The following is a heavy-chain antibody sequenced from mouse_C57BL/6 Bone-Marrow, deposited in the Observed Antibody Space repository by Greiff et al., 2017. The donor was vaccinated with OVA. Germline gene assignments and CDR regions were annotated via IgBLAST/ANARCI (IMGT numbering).Heavy chain of an antibody. CDR1: GYTFTSYW. J-gene: IGHJ2*01. Sequence: EVQLVESGTVLARPGASVKMSCKTSGYTFTSYWMHWVKQRPGQGLEWIGAIYPGNSDTSYNQKFKGKAKLTAVTSASTAYMELSSLTNEDSAVYYCTIKFITTGHYYFDYWGQGTTLTVSS. D-gene: IGHD1-1*01. CDR3: TIKFITTGHYYFDY. CDR2: IYPGNSDT. V-gene: IGHV1-5*01.